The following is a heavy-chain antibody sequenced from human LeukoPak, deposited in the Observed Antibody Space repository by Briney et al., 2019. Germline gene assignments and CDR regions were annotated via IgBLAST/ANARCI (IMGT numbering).Heavy chain of an antibody. J-gene: IGHJ4*02. CDR3: ARDPVTSGGSPDF. V-gene: IGHV3-53*01. CDR2: IYTGGIT. D-gene: IGHD3-16*01. Sequence: GGSLRLSCAASGFRLSSNYMTWVRHAPERGLEWVSVIYTGGITHYADSVAGRFTIYRDNSKNTLYLPMNNLRVDDTAVYYCARDPVTSGGSPDFWGQGTLVSVSS. CDR1: GFRLSSNY.